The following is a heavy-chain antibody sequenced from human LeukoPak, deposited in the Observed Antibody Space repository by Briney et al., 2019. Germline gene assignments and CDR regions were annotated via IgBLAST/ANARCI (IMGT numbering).Heavy chain of an antibody. Sequence: SVTLSLTCTVSGGSISSSSYYWGWIRQPPGKGLEWIGSIYYSGSTYYNPSLKSRVTISVDTSKNQFSLKLSSVTAADTAVYYCARQPKTVIAVAGNFDYWGQGTLVTVSS. J-gene: IGHJ4*02. CDR1: GGSISSSSYY. D-gene: IGHD6-19*01. CDR2: IYYSGST. CDR3: ARQPKTVIAVAGNFDY. V-gene: IGHV4-39*01.